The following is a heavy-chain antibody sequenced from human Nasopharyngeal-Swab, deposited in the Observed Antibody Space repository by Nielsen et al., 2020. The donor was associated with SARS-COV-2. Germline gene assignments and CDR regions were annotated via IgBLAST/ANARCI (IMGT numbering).Heavy chain of an antibody. CDR2: IDWDDDK. Sequence: WSRQPPGKALEWLALIDWDDDKYYSTTMKTRLTISKDTSKNQVVLTMTNMDPVDTATYYCARIPPLHYYFDYWGQGTLVTVSS. V-gene: IGHV2-70*01. CDR3: ARIPPLHYYFDY. J-gene: IGHJ4*02.